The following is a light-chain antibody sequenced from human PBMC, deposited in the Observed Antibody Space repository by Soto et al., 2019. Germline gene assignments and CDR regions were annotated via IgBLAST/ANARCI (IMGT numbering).Light chain of an antibody. CDR2: DNK. CDR1: SSNIGNTH. CDR3: GSWDRSLRGWV. J-gene: IGLJ3*02. V-gene: IGLV1-51*01. Sequence: QSVLTQPPSVSAAPGQKVTVSCSGSSSNIGNTHVSWYQHLPGTAPKVLIYDNKKRPSGIPDRFSGSKSATSATLDITGLQTGDEADYYCGSWDRSLRGWVFGGGTKLTVL.